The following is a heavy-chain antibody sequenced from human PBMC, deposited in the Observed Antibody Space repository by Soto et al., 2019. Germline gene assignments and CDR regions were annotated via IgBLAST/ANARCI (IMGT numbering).Heavy chain of an antibody. CDR3: AKRFSASWSMEC. Sequence: QVQLVESGGGVVQPGRSLRLSCAASGFTFSTYGMHWVRQAPGKGLEWVAVISNGGSDQYYGDSVKGRFTVSRDNSKNTMSLQMNSLRTEDTAVYYCAKRFSASWSMECWGQGTLVIVSS. V-gene: IGHV3-30*18. D-gene: IGHD6-13*01. CDR2: ISNGGSDQ. CDR1: GFTFSTYG. J-gene: IGHJ4*02.